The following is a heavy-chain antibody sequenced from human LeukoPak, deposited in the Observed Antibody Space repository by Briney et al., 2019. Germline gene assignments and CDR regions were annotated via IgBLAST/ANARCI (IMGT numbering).Heavy chain of an antibody. CDR1: GFMLSVYY. D-gene: IGHD2-21*02. CDR3: ARKLGGAQCGGDCFFYQ. V-gene: IGHV3-11*03. Sequence: GGSLRLSCEASGFMLSVYYMSWFRLAPGKGLEWIGYISPTGSYTTYADSVRGRFTISRDNAKNLLFLQKNDLTTDDTAVYYCARKLGGAQCGGDCFFYQWGQGTRVAVSS. J-gene: IGHJ4*02. CDR2: ISPTGSYT.